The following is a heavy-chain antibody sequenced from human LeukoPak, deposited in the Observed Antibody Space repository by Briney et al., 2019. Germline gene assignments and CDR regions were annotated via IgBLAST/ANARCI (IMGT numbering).Heavy chain of an antibody. V-gene: IGHV1-2*06. CDR1: GYTFTGYY. Sequence: ASVKVSCKASGYTFTGYYLHWVRQAPGHGLEWMGRINPNSGGTNFAQKFQGRVAMTRDTSISTAYMELSSLRSDDTAVYYCARGQYDSSGYYFESTFTRWGQGTLVTVSS. D-gene: IGHD3-22*01. CDR2: INPNSGGT. J-gene: IGHJ4*02. CDR3: ARGQYDSSGYYFESTFTR.